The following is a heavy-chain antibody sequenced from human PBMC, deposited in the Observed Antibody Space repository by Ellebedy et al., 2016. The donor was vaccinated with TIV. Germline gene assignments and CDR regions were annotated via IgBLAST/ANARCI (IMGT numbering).Heavy chain of an antibody. Sequence: PGGSLRLSCAASGFILNGFIIHWVRQAPGKGLQWVAAISKDGNTKHYPASVKGRFSISRDNAKDTVYLEINSLRDDDTALYYCAREGYSSGRAGIFDMWGQGTMVIVS. CDR1: GFILNGFI. J-gene: IGHJ3*02. CDR3: AREGYSSGRAGIFDM. D-gene: IGHD6-19*01. CDR2: ISKDGNTK. V-gene: IGHV3-30-3*01.